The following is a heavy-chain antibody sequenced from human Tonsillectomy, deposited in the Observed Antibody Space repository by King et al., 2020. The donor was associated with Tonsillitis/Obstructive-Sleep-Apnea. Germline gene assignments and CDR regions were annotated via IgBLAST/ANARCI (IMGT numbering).Heavy chain of an antibody. J-gene: IGHJ4*02. CDR2: IYYSGST. Sequence: QLQESGPGLVKPSQTLSLTCTVSAGSISSGGYYWSWIRQHPGKGLEWIGYIYYSGSTYYNPSLKSRVTISVDTSKNQFSLKLSSVTAADTAVYYCASGQWDDFWSGYFDYWGQGTLVTVSS. D-gene: IGHD3-3*01. V-gene: IGHV4-31*03. CDR1: AGSISSGGYY. CDR3: ASGQWDDFWSGYFDY.